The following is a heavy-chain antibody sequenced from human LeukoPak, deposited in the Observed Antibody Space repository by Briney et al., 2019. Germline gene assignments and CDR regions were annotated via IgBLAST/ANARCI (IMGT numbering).Heavy chain of an antibody. CDR1: GYSISSAYY. D-gene: IGHD6-13*01. CDR2: IYHSGST. V-gene: IGHV4-38-2*02. Sequence: SETLSLTCTVSGYSISSAYYRGWIRQPPGKGLEWIGSIYHSGSTYYNPSLKSRVTISIDTSKNQFSLRLSSVTAADTAVYYCARQYSSNWYDDRGWFDPWGQGTLVIVSS. CDR3: ARQYSSNWYDDRGWFDP. J-gene: IGHJ5*02.